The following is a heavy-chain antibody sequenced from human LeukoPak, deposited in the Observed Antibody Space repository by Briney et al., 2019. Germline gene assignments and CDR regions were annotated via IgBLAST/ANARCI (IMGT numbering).Heavy chain of an antibody. CDR1: GFTFSSYG. Sequence: GGSLRLSCAASGFTFSSYGMHWVRHAPGKGLEWVAVISYDGSNKYYADSVKGRFTISRDNSKNTLYLQMNSLRAEDTAVYYCAKDWGSVDTAMVSRGYFDYWGQGTLVTVSS. J-gene: IGHJ4*02. V-gene: IGHV3-30*18. CDR3: AKDWGSVDTAMVSRGYFDY. D-gene: IGHD5-18*01. CDR2: ISYDGSNK.